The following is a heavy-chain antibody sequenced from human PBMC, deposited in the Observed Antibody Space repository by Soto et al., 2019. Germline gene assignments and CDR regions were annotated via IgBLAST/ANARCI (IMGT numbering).Heavy chain of an antibody. CDR1: GVSISSSY. Sequence: SETLSLTCTVSGVSISSSYWSWIRQSPGTGLEWIGYIYYTGTTNYNPSLKRRVTISLDTAKNQISLNVNSLTTADTAVYFCARGGNRYSNTASGVGGFDFWGQGTLVTVSS. J-gene: IGHJ4*02. D-gene: IGHD5-12*01. CDR2: IYYTGTT. V-gene: IGHV4-59*01. CDR3: ARGGNRYSNTASGVGGFDF.